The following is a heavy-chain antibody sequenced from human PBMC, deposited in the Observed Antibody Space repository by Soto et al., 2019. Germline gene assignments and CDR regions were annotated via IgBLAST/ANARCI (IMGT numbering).Heavy chain of an antibody. V-gene: IGHV3-30-3*01. CDR1: GFTFSSYA. D-gene: IGHD6-19*01. CDR2: ISYDGSNK. CDR3: ASSLMAGYFDY. J-gene: IGHJ4*02. Sequence: QVQLVESGGGVVQPGRSLRLSCAASGFTFSSYAMHWVRQAPGKGLEWVAVISYDGSNKYYADSVKGRFTISRDNSKNTLYLQMNSLRAEDTAVYYRASSLMAGYFDYWGQGTLVTVSS.